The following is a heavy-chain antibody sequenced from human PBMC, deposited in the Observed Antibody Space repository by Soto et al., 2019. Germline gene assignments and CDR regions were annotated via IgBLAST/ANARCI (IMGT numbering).Heavy chain of an antibody. Sequence: PGGSLRLSCAASVFTVSSNYMSWVRQAPGKGLEWVSVIYSGGSTYYADPVKGRFTISRDNSKNTLYLQMNSLRAEDTAVYYCARFRISFITMVRAPFDPWGQGTLVTVSS. D-gene: IGHD3-10*01. CDR3: ARFRISFITMVRAPFDP. CDR1: VFTVSSNY. J-gene: IGHJ5*02. CDR2: IYSGGST. V-gene: IGHV3-66*01.